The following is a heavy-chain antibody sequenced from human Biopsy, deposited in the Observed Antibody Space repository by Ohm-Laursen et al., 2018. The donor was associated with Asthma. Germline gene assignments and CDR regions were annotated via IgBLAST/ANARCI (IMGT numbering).Heavy chain of an antibody. CDR3: ARGPEYVRSSGALDY. D-gene: IGHD2-2*01. J-gene: IGHJ4*02. Sequence: GSSVKVSCKASGGTFSSNSINWVRQAPGQGLEWMGRIIPIFGPTNYAQKFRGRVTISADDSTSTAYMELSSLSSEDTALYYCARGPEYVRSSGALDYWGQGTLVTVSS. CDR1: GGTFSSNS. V-gene: IGHV1-69*15. CDR2: IIPIFGPT.